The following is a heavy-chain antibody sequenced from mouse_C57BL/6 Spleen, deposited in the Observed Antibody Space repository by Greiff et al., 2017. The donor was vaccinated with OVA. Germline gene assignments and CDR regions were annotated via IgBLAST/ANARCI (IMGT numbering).Heavy chain of an antibody. V-gene: IGHV7-3*01. Sequence: EVQLVESGGGLVQPGGSLSLSCAASGFSFTDYYMSWVRQPPGKALEWLGFIRHNANGSTTDYNASVKGRFTISRDNSQSMLYIRMNAQRAEDSASEYCGSCRDGYAWFAYWGQGTLVTVSA. CDR3: GSCRDGYAWFAY. CDR2: IRHNANGSTT. D-gene: IGHD2-2*01. CDR1: GFSFTDYY. J-gene: IGHJ3*01.